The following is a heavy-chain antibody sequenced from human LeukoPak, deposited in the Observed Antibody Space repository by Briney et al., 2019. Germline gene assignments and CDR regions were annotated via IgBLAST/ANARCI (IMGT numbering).Heavy chain of an antibody. D-gene: IGHD3-9*01. CDR2: IYYSGST. V-gene: IGHV4-59*01. CDR3: ARDGLPYDILTPAGWFDP. J-gene: IGHJ5*02. Sequence: SETLSLTCTVSGGSISSYYWRWLRQPPGKGREGCGYIYYSGSTNYNPSLKSRVTISVATSKNQFSLKLSSVTAADTAVYYCARDGLPYDILTPAGWFDPWGQGTLVTVSS. CDR1: GGSISSYY.